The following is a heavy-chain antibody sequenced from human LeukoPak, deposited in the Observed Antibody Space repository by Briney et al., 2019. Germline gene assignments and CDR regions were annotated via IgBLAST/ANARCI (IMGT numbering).Heavy chain of an antibody. J-gene: IGHJ4*02. CDR3: ARHWGEQGTAAAGISGYFDY. CDR1: GGSMSSYY. D-gene: IGHD6-13*01. Sequence: PSETLSLTCTVSGGSMSSYYWMWMRQPPGKGLEWIGYVSASGSTTYRPSLKSRVTISVDTSKNQFALKLSSVTAADTAVYYCARHWGEQGTAAAGISGYFDYWGQGTLVTVSS. V-gene: IGHV4-59*08. CDR2: VSASGST.